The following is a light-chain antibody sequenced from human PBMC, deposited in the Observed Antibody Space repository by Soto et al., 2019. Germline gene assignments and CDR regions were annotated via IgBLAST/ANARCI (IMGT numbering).Light chain of an antibody. CDR3: QAWDSSTVV. CDR1: KLGDRY. V-gene: IGLV3-1*01. J-gene: IGLJ2*01. Sequence: SSELTQPPSVSVSPGQTASITCSGDKLGDRYACWYQQKPGQSPVLVIYQYSKRPSGIPERFSGSNSGNTATLTISGTQAMDEADYYCQAWDSSTVVFGGGTKVTVL. CDR2: QYS.